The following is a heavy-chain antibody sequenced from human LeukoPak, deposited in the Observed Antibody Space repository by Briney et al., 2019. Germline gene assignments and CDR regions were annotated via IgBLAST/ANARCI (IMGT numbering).Heavy chain of an antibody. D-gene: IGHD6-6*01. CDR1: GYTFTGYY. CDR3: ARDTGPIWGNQDSSSSDYYFDY. CDR2: INPNSGGS. Sequence: ASVKVSCKASGYTFTGYYMHWVRQAPGQGLEWLGWINPNSGGSNYAQNFQGRVTMTRDTSISTAYMELSRLRSDDTAVYYCARDTGPIWGNQDSSSSDYYFDYWGQGTLVTVSS. J-gene: IGHJ4*02. V-gene: IGHV1-2*02.